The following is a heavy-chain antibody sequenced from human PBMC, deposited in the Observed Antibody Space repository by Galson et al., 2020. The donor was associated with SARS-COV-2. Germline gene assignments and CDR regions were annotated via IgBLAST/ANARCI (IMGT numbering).Heavy chain of an antibody. CDR2: INPNSGGT. J-gene: IGHJ3*02. CDR1: GYTFTGYY. CDR3: ARDQGLYYYDSSGPGDAFDI. Sequence: ASVKVSCKASGYTFTGYYMHWVRQAPGQGLEWMGWINPNSGGTNYAQKFQGRVTMTRDTSISTAYMELSRLRSDDTAVYYCARDQGLYYYDSSGPGDAFDIWGQGTMVTVSS. V-gene: IGHV1-2*02. D-gene: IGHD3-22*01.